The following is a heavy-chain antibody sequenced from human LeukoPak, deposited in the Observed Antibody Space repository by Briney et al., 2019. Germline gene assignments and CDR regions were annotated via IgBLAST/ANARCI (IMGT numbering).Heavy chain of an antibody. CDR2: IKNDGSEE. D-gene: IGHD3-10*01. CDR1: GFTFSRYW. J-gene: IGHJ4*02. V-gene: IGHV3-7*01. CDR3: ARAIRGSAVDTGDR. Sequence: GGSLRLSCAASGFTFSRYWMRWVRQAPGKGLEGVANIKNDGSEEYYVDSVKGRFIISRDNARNSLFLQMNSLTVEDTAVYYCARAIRGSAVDTGDRWGQGTLVTVSS.